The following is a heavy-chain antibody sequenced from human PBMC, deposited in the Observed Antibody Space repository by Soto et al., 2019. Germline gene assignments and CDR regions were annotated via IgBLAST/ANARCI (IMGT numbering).Heavy chain of an antibody. D-gene: IGHD3-22*01. CDR2: ISGSGVST. CDR1: GFTVNSNY. J-gene: IGHJ4*02. Sequence: GGSLRLSCVVSGFTVNSNYMAWVRQAPGKGPEWVSAISGSGVSTYYADSVKGRFTISRDSSKNTLYLQMNSLRAEDTAVYYCAKSPGMYYYDSSGYYHYDYWGQGTLVTVSS. V-gene: IGHV3-23*01. CDR3: AKSPGMYYYDSSGYYHYDY.